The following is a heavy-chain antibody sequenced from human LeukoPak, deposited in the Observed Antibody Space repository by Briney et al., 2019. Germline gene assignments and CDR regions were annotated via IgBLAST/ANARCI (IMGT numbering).Heavy chain of an antibody. CDR2: INPNSGGT. J-gene: IGHJ6*03. Sequence: GASVKVSCKASGYTFTGYYMHWVRQAPGQGLEWMGWINPNSGGTNSAQKFQGRVTMTRATSISTAYMELSRLRPDDPAVYYCARVKGSSWYYYMDVWGKGTTVTVSS. CDR1: GYTFTGYY. V-gene: IGHV1-2*02. CDR3: ARVKGSSWYYYMDV. D-gene: IGHD6-13*01.